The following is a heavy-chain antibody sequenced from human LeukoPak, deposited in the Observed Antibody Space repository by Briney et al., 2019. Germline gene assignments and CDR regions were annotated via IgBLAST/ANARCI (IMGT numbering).Heavy chain of an antibody. D-gene: IGHD2-2*01. CDR3: ARDQIMPSAFDI. V-gene: IGHV1-69*04. J-gene: IGHJ3*02. CDR1: GGTFSSYA. CDR2: IIPILGIA. Sequence: SVKVSCKASGGTFSSYAISWVRQAPGQGLEWMGRIIPILGIANYAQKFQGRVTITADKSTSTAYMELSSLRSEDTAVYYCARDQIMPSAFDIWGQGTMVSVSS.